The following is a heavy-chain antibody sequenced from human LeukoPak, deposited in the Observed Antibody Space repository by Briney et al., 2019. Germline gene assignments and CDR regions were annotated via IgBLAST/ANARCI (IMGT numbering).Heavy chain of an antibody. CDR1: GYNFANDW. J-gene: IGHJ4*02. D-gene: IGHD2-15*01. CDR2: IYPDDSDT. CDR3: ARQESEITTPANRYFDH. Sequence: GESLKISCKGSGYNFANDWIGWVRQMPGKGLEWIGIIYPDDSDTIYSPSFQGQVIFSADKSISTAYLQWSSLKASDSAIYYCARQESEITTPANRYFDHWGQGTLVTVSS. V-gene: IGHV5-51*01.